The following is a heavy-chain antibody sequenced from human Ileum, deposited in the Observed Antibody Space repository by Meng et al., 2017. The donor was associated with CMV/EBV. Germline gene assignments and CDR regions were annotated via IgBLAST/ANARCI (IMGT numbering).Heavy chain of an antibody. CDR1: GFPFNTFD. CDR2: IYGRDGST. J-gene: IGHJ4*02. D-gene: IGHD1-26*01. CDR3: TKGAWVDY. Sequence: LRLSCAASGFPFNTFDMSWVRQAPGKGLEWVSVIYGRDGSTFYADSVRGRFTISKENSDNRLHLQMNGLRVEDTALYYCTKGAWVDYLGQGTLVTVSS. V-gene: IGHV3-23*01.